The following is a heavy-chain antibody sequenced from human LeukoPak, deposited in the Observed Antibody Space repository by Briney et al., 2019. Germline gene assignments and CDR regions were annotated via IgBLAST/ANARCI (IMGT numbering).Heavy chain of an antibody. J-gene: IGHJ3*02. CDR3: ERGLTRILDAFDI. V-gene: IGHV3-7*01. CDR1: GFTFSSYW. Sequence: GGSLRLSCAASGFTFSSYWMSWVRQAPGKGLEWVANIKQDGSEKYYVDSVKGRFTISRDNAKNSLYLQMNSLRAEDTAVYYCERGLTRILDAFDIWGQGTTVTVSS. CDR2: IKQDGSEK.